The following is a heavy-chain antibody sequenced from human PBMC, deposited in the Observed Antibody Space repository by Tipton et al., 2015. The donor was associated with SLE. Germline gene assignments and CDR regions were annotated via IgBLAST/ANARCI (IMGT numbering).Heavy chain of an antibody. Sequence: QSGPEVTKPGASVKVSCKASSYTFSDYGVNWVRQAPGQGLEWLGGVSTYNDYRRYAEKFQDRVTMTTETSTTTVYMELRNLRSDDTAVYYCARDVAGATAFDYWVQGTLVTVSS. V-gene: IGHV1-18*01. D-gene: IGHD1-26*01. CDR3: ARDVAGATAFDY. CDR2: VSTYNDYR. J-gene: IGHJ4*02. CDR1: SYTFSDYG.